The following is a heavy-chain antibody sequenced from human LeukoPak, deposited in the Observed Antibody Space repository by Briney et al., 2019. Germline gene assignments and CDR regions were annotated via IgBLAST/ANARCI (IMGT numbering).Heavy chain of an antibody. J-gene: IGHJ4*02. CDR1: GSTFTGYY. Sequence: ASVKVSCKASGSTFTGYYMHWVRQAPGQGLEWMGWINPNSGGTNYAQKFQGWVSMTRDTSISTAYMELSRLRSEDTAVYYCARELWFGELLNYFDYWGQGTLVTVSS. CDR3: ARELWFGELLNYFDY. D-gene: IGHD3-10*01. CDR2: INPNSGGT. V-gene: IGHV1-2*04.